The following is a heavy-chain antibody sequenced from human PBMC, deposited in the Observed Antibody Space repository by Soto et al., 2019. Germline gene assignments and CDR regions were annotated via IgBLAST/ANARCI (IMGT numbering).Heavy chain of an antibody. D-gene: IGHD2-2*01. CDR2: ISWNSGSI. Sequence: EVQLVESGGGLVQPGRSLRLSCAASGFTFDDYAMHWVRQAPGKGLEWVSGISWNSGSIGYADSVKGRFTISRDNAKNSLYLQMNSLRAEDTALYYCAKGRIGLVPAAMPDYWGQGTLVTVSS. CDR3: AKGRIGLVPAAMPDY. V-gene: IGHV3-9*01. J-gene: IGHJ4*02. CDR1: GFTFDDYA.